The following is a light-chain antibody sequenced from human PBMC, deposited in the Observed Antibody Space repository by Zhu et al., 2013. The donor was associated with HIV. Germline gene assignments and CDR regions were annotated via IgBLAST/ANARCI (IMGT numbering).Light chain of an antibody. CDR3: SSYTSSSTL. Sequence: QSALTQPASVSGSPGQSITISCTGTSSDVGNYNLVSWYQQHPGKAPKLILYEVSNRPSGISHRFSGSKSGSTASLTISGLQAEDEADYYCSSYTSSSTLFGGGTKLTVL. CDR1: SSDVGNYNL. V-gene: IGLV2-14*02. CDR2: EVS. J-gene: IGLJ2*01.